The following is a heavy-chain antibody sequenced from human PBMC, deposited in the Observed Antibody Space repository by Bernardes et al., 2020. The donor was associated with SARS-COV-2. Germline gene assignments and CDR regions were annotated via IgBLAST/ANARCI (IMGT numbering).Heavy chain of an antibody. J-gene: IGHJ4*02. V-gene: IGHV3-74*01. CDR1: GLSNYW. CDR2: IEKDGGVI. Sequence: GGSLRLSCVAPGLSNYWMHWVRQAPGQGLVWVSRIEKDGGVIDDADSVRGRFTIFRDNARDTLYLQMDSLTADDTAVYYCARDFGGPSDYWGQGTLVTVSS. CDR3: ARDFGGPSDY. D-gene: IGHD2-15*01.